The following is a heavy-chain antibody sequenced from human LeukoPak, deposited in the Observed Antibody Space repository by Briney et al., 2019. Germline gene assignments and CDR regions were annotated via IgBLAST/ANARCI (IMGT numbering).Heavy chain of an antibody. V-gene: IGHV3-53*01. CDR2: IYSGGST. CDR3: AREGSSGRFFGY. D-gene: IGHD6-6*01. J-gene: IGHJ4*02. CDR1: GFTVSSNY. Sequence: GGSLRLSCAASGFTVSSNYMSWVRQAPGTGLEWVSVIYSGGSTYYADSVKGRFTISRDNSKNTLYLQMNSLRAEDTAVYYCAREGSSGRFFGYWGQGTLVTVSS.